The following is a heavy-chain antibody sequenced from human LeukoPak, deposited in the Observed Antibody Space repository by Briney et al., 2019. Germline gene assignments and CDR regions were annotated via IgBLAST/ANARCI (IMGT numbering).Heavy chain of an antibody. CDR3: ARSLSSRFSGPRRPYYFDS. D-gene: IGHD3-16*02. V-gene: IGHV3-23*01. CDR1: GFTLSSYA. J-gene: IGHJ4*02. Sequence: GGTLRLSCAASGFTLSSYAMSWVRQAPGKGLQWVSGISSSGGSTYYVDSVKGRFTISTDNSKNTLYLQMNSLRAEDTAVYYCARSLSSRFSGPRRPYYFDSWGQGTLVTVSS. CDR2: ISSSGGST.